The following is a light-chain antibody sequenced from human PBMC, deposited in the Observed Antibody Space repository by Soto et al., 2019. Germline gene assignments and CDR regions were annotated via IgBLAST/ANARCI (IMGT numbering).Light chain of an antibody. CDR2: SAS. V-gene: IGKV3-20*01. J-gene: IGKJ1*01. CDR1: QSVSSN. CDR3: QQYGYSFWT. Sequence: EIVMTQSPATLSVSPGERATLSCRASQSVSSNLAWYQQKPGQAPRLLIYSASSRATGIPDRFSGSGSGTDYTLTISRLEPEDFAVYYCQQYGYSFWTFGQGTKVDNK.